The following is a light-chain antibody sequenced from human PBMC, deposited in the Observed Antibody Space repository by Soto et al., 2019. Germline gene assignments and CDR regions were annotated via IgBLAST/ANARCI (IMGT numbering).Light chain of an antibody. CDR1: SSDVGSYNL. Sequence: QSALTQPASVSGSPGQSITISCTGTSSDVGSYNLVSWYQQHPGKAPKLMIYEVSKRPSGVSTRFSGSKSGNTASLTISGLQAEDEADYYCCSYASSSTYVFGTVTKLTVL. V-gene: IGLV2-23*02. CDR3: CSYASSSTYV. J-gene: IGLJ1*01. CDR2: EVS.